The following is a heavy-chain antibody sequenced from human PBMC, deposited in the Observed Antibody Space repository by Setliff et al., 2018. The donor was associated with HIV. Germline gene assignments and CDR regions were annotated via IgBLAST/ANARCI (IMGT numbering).Heavy chain of an antibody. D-gene: IGHD3-22*01. V-gene: IGHV1-24*01. J-gene: IGHJ4*02. CDR2: FDPEDGEK. Sequence: ASVKVSCKVSGYALAEISMHWVRQAPGKGLEWMGGFDPEDGEKVYAQRFQGTVTMTEDTSTDTAYMELTSLTSEDTAVYYCATITFYYDSSGSQNKKSYSFDYWGQGTLVTVSS. CDR3: ATITFYYDSSGSQNKKSYSFDY. CDR1: GYALAEIS.